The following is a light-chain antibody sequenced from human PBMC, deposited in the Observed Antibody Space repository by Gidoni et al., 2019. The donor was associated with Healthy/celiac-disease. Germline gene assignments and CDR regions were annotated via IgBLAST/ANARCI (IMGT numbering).Light chain of an antibody. J-gene: IGKJ2*01. CDR2: AAS. Sequence: MTQSPSSLSASVGDRVTITCRASQSISSYLNWYQQKPGKAPKLLIYAASSLQSGVPSRFSGSVSGTDFTLTISSLQPEDFATYYCQQSYSSPPYTFGQGTKLEIK. CDR3: QQSYSSPPYT. V-gene: IGKV1-39*01. CDR1: QSISSY.